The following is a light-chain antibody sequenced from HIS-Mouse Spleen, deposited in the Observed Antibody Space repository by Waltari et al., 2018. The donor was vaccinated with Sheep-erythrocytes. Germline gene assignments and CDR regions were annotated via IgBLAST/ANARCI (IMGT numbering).Light chain of an antibody. CDR3: QQYNNWPPGT. CDR2: GAS. V-gene: IGKV3-15*01. J-gene: IGKJ2*02. Sequence: EIVMTQSPATLSVSPGERATLSCRASQSVSSNLAWYQQKPGQAPRPLIYGASTRATGMPARFSGSGSGTEFTLTISSMQSEDFAVYYCQQYNNWPPGTFGQGTKLEIK. CDR1: QSVSSN.